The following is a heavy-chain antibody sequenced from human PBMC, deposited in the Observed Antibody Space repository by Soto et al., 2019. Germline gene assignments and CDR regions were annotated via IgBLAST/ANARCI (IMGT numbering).Heavy chain of an antibody. Sequence: PSETLSLTCTVSGAPISFFYWSWIRQPPGKGLEWIGHISYSGDTNYNPSLKSRVTISINRTKNQFSLKLNSVTAADTAVYYCARRRDGYTGVWFDPWGQGTLVTVSS. CDR3: ARRRDGYTGVWFDP. CDR2: ISYSGDT. D-gene: IGHD5-12*01. CDR1: GAPISFFY. V-gene: IGHV4-59*01. J-gene: IGHJ5*02.